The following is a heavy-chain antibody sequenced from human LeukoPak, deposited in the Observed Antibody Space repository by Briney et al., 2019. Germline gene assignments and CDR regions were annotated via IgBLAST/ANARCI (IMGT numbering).Heavy chain of an antibody. V-gene: IGHV1-18*01. D-gene: IGHD1-26*01. CDR1: AYTFASYA. CDR2: ISVSNGNT. CDR3: ARDLAGIVGVTAWFDP. J-gene: IGHJ5*02. Sequence: ASVKVSCKASAYTFASYAISWVRQAPEQGLEWMGWISVSNGNTNYAQKLQGRVTMTTDTSTKTVYMELRSLRFDDTAMYYCARDLAGIVGVTAWFDPWGQGTLVTVSS.